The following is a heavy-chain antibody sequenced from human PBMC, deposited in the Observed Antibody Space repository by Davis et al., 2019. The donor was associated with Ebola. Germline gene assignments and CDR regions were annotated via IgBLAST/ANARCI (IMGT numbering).Heavy chain of an antibody. CDR2: IYYSGST. D-gene: IGHD5-24*01. J-gene: IGHJ4*02. Sequence: PSETLSLTCTVSGGSISSSSYYWGWIRQPPGKGLEWIGSIYYSGSTYYNPSLKSRVTISVDTSKNQFSLKLSSVTAADTAVYYCARRGPKMAYFDYWGQGTLVTVSS. CDR3: ARRGPKMAYFDY. V-gene: IGHV4-39*01. CDR1: GGSISSSSYY.